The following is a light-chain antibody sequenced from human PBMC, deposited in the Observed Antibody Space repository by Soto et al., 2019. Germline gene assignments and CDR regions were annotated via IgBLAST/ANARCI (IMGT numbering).Light chain of an antibody. J-gene: IGLJ3*02. CDR3: QSYDRGLSASV. V-gene: IGLV1-40*01. CDR2: GDT. Sequence: QSVLTQPPSASGAPGQRVTISCTGSSSNIGAGKYVHWYQQLPGRAPKLLIYGDTNRPSGVPDRFSASKSGTSASLAITGLRAEDEDDYHCQSYDRGLSASVFGGGTKLTVL. CDR1: SSNIGAGKY.